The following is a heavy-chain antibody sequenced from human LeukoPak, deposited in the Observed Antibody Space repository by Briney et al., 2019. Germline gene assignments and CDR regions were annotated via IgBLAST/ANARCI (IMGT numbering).Heavy chain of an antibody. Sequence: SETLSLTCAVYGGSFSGYYWGWIRQPPGKGLEWIGSIYYSGSTYYNPSLKSRVTISVDTSKNQFSLKLSSVTAADTAVYYCASPTLYYYDSSGYYPFYYWGQGTLVTVSS. CDR3: ASPTLYYYDSSGYYPFYY. D-gene: IGHD3-22*01. CDR2: IYYSGST. V-gene: IGHV4-34*01. J-gene: IGHJ4*02. CDR1: GGSFSGYY.